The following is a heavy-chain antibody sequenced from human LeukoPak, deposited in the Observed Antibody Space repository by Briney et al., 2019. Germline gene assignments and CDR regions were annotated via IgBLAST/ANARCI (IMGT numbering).Heavy chain of an antibody. V-gene: IGHV4-59*12. Sequence: SETLSLTCTVSGGSISDYFWSWIRQPPGKGLEWVGYVFYNGSTNYNPSLKSRVTISVDTSKNQFSLKLSSVTAADTAVYYCARTVTAEKIDYWGQGTLVTVSS. D-gene: IGHD2-21*02. CDR1: GGSISDYF. CDR2: VFYNGST. CDR3: ARTVTAEKIDY. J-gene: IGHJ4*02.